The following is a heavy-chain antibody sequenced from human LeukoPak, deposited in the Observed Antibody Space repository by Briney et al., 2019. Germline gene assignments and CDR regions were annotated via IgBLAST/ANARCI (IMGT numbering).Heavy chain of an antibody. D-gene: IGHD3-22*01. CDR1: GGSISSGGYS. CDR3: ARQITMIVVAEETDAFDI. CDR2: IYHSGST. Sequence: SQTLSLTCAVSGGSISSGGYSWSWIRQPPGKGLEWIGYIYHSGSTYYNPSLKSRVTISVDRSKNQFSLKLSSVTAADTAVYYCARQITMIVVAEETDAFDIWGQGTMVTVSS. V-gene: IGHV4-30-2*01. J-gene: IGHJ3*02.